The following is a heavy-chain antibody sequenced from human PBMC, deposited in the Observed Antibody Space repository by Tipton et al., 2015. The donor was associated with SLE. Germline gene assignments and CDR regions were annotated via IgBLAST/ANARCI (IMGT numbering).Heavy chain of an antibody. D-gene: IGHD5-24*01. CDR1: GYDFNSYW. CDR3: ARHLARENAFDI. V-gene: IGHV5-51*01. CDR2: IHPGDSGS. Sequence: QSGPEVKKPGESLKISCKGYGYDFNSYWIGWVRQMPGKGLEWMGLIHPGDSGSRDNPSFQGRVTISADKSITTAYLQWGSLKASDTAIYYCARHLARENAFDIWGQGTMVTVSA. J-gene: IGHJ3*02.